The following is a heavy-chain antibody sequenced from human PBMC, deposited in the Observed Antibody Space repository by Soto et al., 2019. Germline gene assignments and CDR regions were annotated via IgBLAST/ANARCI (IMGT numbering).Heavy chain of an antibody. CDR2: ISGSGGST. D-gene: IGHD2-15*01. CDR3: ATPYCSGGSCTGYYYYGMDV. J-gene: IGHJ6*02. V-gene: IGHV3-23*01. Sequence: EVQLLESGGGLVQPGGSLRLSCAASGFTFSSYAMSWVRQAPGKGLEWVSAISGSGGSTYYADSLKGRFTSSRDNSKNTLYLQMNSLRAEDTAVYYCATPYCSGGSCTGYYYYGMDVWGQGTTVTVYS. CDR1: GFTFSSYA.